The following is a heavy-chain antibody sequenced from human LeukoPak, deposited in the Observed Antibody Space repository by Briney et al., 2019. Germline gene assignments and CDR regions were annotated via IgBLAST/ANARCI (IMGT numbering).Heavy chain of an antibody. CDR3: VRGRLLRSTKYFDY. CDR1: GFTFSSCS. Sequence: PGGSLRLSCAASGFTFSSCSMNWVRQAPGKGLEWVSATSSDSSYIYYADSVRGRFTLSRDNAQNSVHLQMNSLRDEDTAVYYCVRGRLLRSTKYFDYWGQGALVTVSS. J-gene: IGHJ4*02. D-gene: IGHD2-21*02. CDR2: TSSDSSYI. V-gene: IGHV3-21*01.